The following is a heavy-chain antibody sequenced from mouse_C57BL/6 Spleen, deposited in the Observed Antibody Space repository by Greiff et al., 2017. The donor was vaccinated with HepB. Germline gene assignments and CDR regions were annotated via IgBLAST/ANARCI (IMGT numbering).Heavy chain of an antibody. Sequence: VQLQQPGTELVKPGASVKLSCKASGYTFTSYWMHWVKQRPGQGLEWIGNINPSNGGTNYNEKFKSKATLTVDKSSSTAYMQLSSLTSEDSAVYYCARSGATVVAHYYAMDYWGQGTSVTVSS. D-gene: IGHD1-1*01. CDR1: GYTFTSYW. J-gene: IGHJ4*01. CDR3: ARSGATVVAHYYAMDY. V-gene: IGHV1-53*01. CDR2: INPSNGGT.